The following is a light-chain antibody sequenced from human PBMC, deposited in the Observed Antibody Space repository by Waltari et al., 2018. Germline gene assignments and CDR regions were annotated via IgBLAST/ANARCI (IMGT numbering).Light chain of an antibody. CDR3: ASWDDSHYV. Sequence: QSVLTQPPSASETPGQRVIISCSGSSSNLGSNYLYWYQQLPGPAPKLLTYRNNQRPSGGPARVSAATSGTSASLAISGLRSEDEAVYYCASWDDSHYVFGTGTQVTVL. J-gene: IGLJ1*01. CDR2: RNN. CDR1: SSNLGSNY. V-gene: IGLV1-47*01.